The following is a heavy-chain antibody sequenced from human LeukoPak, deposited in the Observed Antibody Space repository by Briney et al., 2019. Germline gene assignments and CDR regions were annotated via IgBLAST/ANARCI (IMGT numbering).Heavy chain of an antibody. V-gene: IGHV1-3*01. D-gene: IGHD3-10*01. Sequence: ASVKVSCKASGYTFTSYAMHWVRQAPGQGLEWMGWINAGNGNTKYSQKFQGRVTITRDTSASTAYMELSSLRSEDTAVYYCARGLGHYYGSGSYSYHFDCWAREPWSPSPQ. CDR3: ARGLGHYYGSGSYSYHFDC. CDR2: INAGNGNT. CDR1: GYTFTSYA. J-gene: IGHJ4*02.